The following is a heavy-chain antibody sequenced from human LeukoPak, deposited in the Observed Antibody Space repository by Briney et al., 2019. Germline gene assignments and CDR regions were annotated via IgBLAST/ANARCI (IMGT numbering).Heavy chain of an antibody. CDR1: GFTFSSYA. D-gene: IGHD1-26*01. J-gene: IGHJ5*02. Sequence: GGSLRLSCAASGFTFSSYAMSWVRQAPGKGLEWVSAISGSGGSTYYADSVKGRFTISRDNSKNTLYLQMNSLRAEDTAVYYCAKDTLNSGTFNWFDPWGQGTLVTVSS. CDR3: AKDTLNSGTFNWFDP. V-gene: IGHV3-23*01. CDR2: ISGSGGST.